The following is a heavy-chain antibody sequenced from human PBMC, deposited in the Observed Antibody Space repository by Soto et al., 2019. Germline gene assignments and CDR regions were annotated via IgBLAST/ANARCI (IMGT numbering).Heavy chain of an antibody. Sequence: SETLSLTCSVSGGSINSYYWSSIRQPPGKGLEWIGYIYYSGSTNYNPSLKSRVTISVDTSKNQFSLKLSSVTAADTAVYYCATFPSFDYGDYGFDYWGQGTLVTVSS. CDR1: GGSINSYY. J-gene: IGHJ4*02. V-gene: IGHV4-59*01. CDR2: IYYSGST. CDR3: ATFPSFDYGDYGFDY. D-gene: IGHD4-17*01.